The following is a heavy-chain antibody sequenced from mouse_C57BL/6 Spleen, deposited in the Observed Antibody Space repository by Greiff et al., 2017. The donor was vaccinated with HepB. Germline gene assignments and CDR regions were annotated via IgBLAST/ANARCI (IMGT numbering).Heavy chain of an antibody. J-gene: IGHJ1*03. CDR1: GYSITSGYY. CDR3: ASEGWYFDV. Sequence: VQLQQSGPGLVKPSQSLSLTCSVTGYSITSGYYWNWIRQFPGNKLEWMGYISYDGSNNYNPSLKNRISITRDTSKNQFFLKLNSVTTEDTATYYCASEGWYFDVWGTGTTVTVSS. V-gene: IGHV3-6*01. CDR2: ISYDGSN.